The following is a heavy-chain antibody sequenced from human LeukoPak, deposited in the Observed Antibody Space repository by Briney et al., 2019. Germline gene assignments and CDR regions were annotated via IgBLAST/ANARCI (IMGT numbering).Heavy chain of an antibody. Sequence: GGSLRLSCAASGFTFSSYAMSWVRQAPGKGLEWVSAISGSGGSTYYADSVKGRFTISRDNSKNTLYLQMNSLRAEDTAVYYCAKQIQLAYCGGGCSPGVFDYRGQGTLVTVSS. CDR1: GFTFSSYA. V-gene: IGHV3-23*01. J-gene: IGHJ4*02. CDR2: ISGSGGST. CDR3: AKQIQLAYCGGGCSPGVFDY. D-gene: IGHD2-21*02.